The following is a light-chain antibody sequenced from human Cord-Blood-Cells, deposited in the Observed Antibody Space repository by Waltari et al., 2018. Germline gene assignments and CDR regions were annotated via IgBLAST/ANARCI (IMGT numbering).Light chain of an antibody. CDR1: KLGDKY. CDR3: QAWDSSTAV. J-gene: IGLJ2*01. CDR2: QDS. Sequence: SYELTQPPSVSVSPRQTASITCPGDKLGDKYACWYQQKPGQSPVLVIYQDSKRHSGIPERFSGSNSGNTATLTISGTQAMDEADYYCQAWDSSTAVFGGGTKLTVL. V-gene: IGLV3-1*01.